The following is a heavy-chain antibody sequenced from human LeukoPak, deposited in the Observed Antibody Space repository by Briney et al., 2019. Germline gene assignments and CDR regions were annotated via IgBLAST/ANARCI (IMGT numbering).Heavy chain of an antibody. CDR1: GFIFDDYS. Sequence: GGSLRLSCAASGFIFDDYSMHWVRQVPGKGLEWVSGISRNSDTIGYADSVKGRFTISRDNSKNTLYLQMNSLRAEDTAVYYCAKPKYWDGDYHTYYFDYWGQGTLVTVSS. D-gene: IGHD4-17*01. CDR2: ISRNSDTI. CDR3: AKPKYWDGDYHTYYFDY. J-gene: IGHJ4*02. V-gene: IGHV3-9*01.